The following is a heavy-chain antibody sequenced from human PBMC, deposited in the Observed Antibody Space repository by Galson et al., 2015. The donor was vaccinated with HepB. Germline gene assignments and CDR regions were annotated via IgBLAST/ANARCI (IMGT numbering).Heavy chain of an antibody. J-gene: IGHJ3*02. CDR2: FDPEDGET. CDR1: GYTLTELS. V-gene: IGHV1-24*01. D-gene: IGHD1-26*01. CDR3: ASTGSRGALRAFDI. Sequence: SVKVSCKVSGYTLTELSMHWVRQAPGKGLEWMGGFDPEDGETIYAQKFQGRVTMTEDTSTDTAYMELSSLRSEDTAVYYCASTGSRGALRAFDIWGQGTMVTVSS.